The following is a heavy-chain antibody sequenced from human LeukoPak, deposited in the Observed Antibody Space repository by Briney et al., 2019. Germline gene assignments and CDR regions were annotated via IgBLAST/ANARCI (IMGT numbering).Heavy chain of an antibody. J-gene: IGHJ4*02. CDR1: GYSISSGYY. Sequence: PSETLSLTCAVSGYSISSGYYWGWIRQPSGKGLEWIGSIYHSGSTYYNPSLKSRVTISVDTSKNQFSLKLSSVTAADTAVYYCARRYGSYSQNLFDYWGQGTLVTVSS. CDR3: ARRYGSYSQNLFDY. D-gene: IGHD3-10*01. CDR2: IYHSGST. V-gene: IGHV4-38-2*01.